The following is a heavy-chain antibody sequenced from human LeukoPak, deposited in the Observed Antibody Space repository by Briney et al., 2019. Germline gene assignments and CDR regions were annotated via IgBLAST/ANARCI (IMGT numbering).Heavy chain of an antibody. D-gene: IGHD2-8*01. CDR2: ISSSSSYI. Sequence: GGSLRLSCAASGFTFSSYSMNWVRQAPGKGLEWVSSISSSSSYIYYADSVKGRFTISRDDAKNSLYLQMNSLRAEDTAVYYCAGGRDVLMVYALYSYFDYWGQGTLVTVSS. J-gene: IGHJ4*02. V-gene: IGHV3-21*01. CDR1: GFTFSSYS. CDR3: AGGRDVLMVYALYSYFDY.